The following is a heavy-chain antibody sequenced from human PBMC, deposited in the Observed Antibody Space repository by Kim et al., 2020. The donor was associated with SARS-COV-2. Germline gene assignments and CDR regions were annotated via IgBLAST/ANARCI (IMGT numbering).Heavy chain of an antibody. J-gene: IGHJ3*02. CDR2: IYYSGST. CDR3: ARHGDYYYSSGRDAFDI. D-gene: IGHD3-22*01. V-gene: IGHV4-39*01. Sequence: SETLSLTCTVSGGSISSSSYYWGWIRQPPGKGLEWIGSIYYSGSTYYNPSLKSRVTISVDTSKNQFSLKLSSVTAADTAVYYCARHGDYYYSSGRDAFDIWGQGTMVTVSS. CDR1: GGSISSSSYY.